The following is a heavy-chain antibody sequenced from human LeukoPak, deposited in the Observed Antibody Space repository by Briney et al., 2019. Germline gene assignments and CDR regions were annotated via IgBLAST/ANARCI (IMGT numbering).Heavy chain of an antibody. D-gene: IGHD3-10*01. CDR1: GFPFTIYA. CDR3: AKYRGFGDSYDS. CDR2: IVGSST. J-gene: IGHJ4*02. Sequence: GGSLRLSCAASGFPFTIYAMRWVRHAAGKGLEWVSCIVGSSTYYADFVKGRLTISRDTSKNTMDLQMNSLRAEDTAIYYCAKYRGFGDSYDSWGQGTLVTVSS. V-gene: IGHV3-23*01.